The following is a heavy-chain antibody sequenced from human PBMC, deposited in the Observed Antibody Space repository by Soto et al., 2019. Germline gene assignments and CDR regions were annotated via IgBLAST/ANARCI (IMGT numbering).Heavy chain of an antibody. CDR3: ARDIVVVPDPTYYYGMDV. CDR2: ISYDGSNK. V-gene: IGHV3-30-3*01. Sequence: GGSLRLSCAASGFTFSSYAMHWVRQAPGKGLEWVAVISYDGSNKYYADSVKGRFTISRDNSKNTLYLQMNSLRAEDTAVYYCARDIVVVPDPTYYYGMDVWGQGTTVTVSS. CDR1: GFTFSSYA. J-gene: IGHJ6*02. D-gene: IGHD2-2*01.